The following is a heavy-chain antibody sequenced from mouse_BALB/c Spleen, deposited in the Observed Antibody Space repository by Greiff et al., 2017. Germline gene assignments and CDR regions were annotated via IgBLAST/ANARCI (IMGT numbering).Heavy chain of an antibody. Sequence: QVHVKQSGPELVKPGASVKISCKASGYSFTSYYIHWVKQRPGQGLEWIGWIFPGSGNTKYNEKFKGKATLTADTSSSTAYMQLSSLTSEDSAVYFCEATMITTRAMDYWGQGTSVTVSS. V-gene: IGHV1-66*01. J-gene: IGHJ4*01. CDR3: EATMITTRAMDY. D-gene: IGHD2-4*01. CDR1: GYSFTSYY. CDR2: IFPGSGNT.